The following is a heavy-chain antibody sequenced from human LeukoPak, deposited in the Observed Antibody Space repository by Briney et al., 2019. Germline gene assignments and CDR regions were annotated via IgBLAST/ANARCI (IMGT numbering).Heavy chain of an antibody. CDR3: AIKNSDTWLDAFDI. J-gene: IGHJ3*02. V-gene: IGHV1-18*01. Sequence: ASVTVSCKASGYTFTSYGISWVRQAPGQGLEWMGWISAYNGNTNYAQKLQGRVTMTTDTSTSTAYMELRSLRSDDTAVYYCAIKNSDTWLDAFDIWGQGTMVTVSS. CDR1: GYTFTSYG. CDR2: ISAYNGNT. D-gene: IGHD3-22*01.